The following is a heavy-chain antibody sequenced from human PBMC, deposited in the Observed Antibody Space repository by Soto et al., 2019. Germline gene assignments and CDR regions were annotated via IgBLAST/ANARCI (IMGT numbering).Heavy chain of an antibody. V-gene: IGHV3-30*03. CDR3: ARYCGGDCYSSYYYYGMDV. CDR2: ISYDGNNK. D-gene: IGHD2-21*02. J-gene: IGHJ6*02. Sequence: GGSLRLFCAASGFTVSSNYIHCVRQAPGKGLEWVALISYDGNNKYYADSVKGRFTISRDNSKNTLYLQMNSLRAEDTAVYYCARYCGGDCYSSYYYYGMDVWGQGTTVTVSS. CDR1: GFTVSSNY.